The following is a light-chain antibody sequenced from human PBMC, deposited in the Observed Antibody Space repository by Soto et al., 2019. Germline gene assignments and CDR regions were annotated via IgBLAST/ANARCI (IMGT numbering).Light chain of an antibody. CDR3: QAWDSSTAKVV. V-gene: IGLV3-1*01. CDR2: EDS. Sequence: SYELTQPPSVSVSPGQTASITCSGDKLGDKYACWYQQKPGQSPVLVIYEDSKRPSGIPERFSGSNSGNTATLTISGSQAMDEADYYCQAWDSSTAKVVFAGGTKVTVL. J-gene: IGLJ2*01. CDR1: KLGDKY.